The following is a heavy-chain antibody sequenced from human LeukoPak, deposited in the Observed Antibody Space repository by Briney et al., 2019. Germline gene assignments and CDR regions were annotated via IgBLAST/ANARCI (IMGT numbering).Heavy chain of an antibody. Sequence: GASVKVSCNASGYDFINYGISWLGQAPGQGLEWLGWRSIYNGNTDYKLQGRVTMTTDTATNTAYMEVGSLRSDDTAVYYCARGAPFPSSSSSREYYLDYWGQGTLVTVSS. D-gene: IGHD6-6*01. V-gene: IGHV1-18*01. CDR2: RSIYNGNT. J-gene: IGHJ4*02. CDR1: GYDFINYG. CDR3: ARGAPFPSSSSSREYYLDY.